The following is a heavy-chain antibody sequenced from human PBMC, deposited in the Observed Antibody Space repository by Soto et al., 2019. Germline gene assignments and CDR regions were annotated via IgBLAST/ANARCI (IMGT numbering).Heavy chain of an antibody. J-gene: IGHJ4*02. CDR2: MNPNSGNT. V-gene: IGHV1-8*01. CDR1: GYTFTSYD. Sequence: ASVKVSCKASGYTFTSYDINWVRQATGQGLEWMGWMNPNSGNTGYAQKFQGRVTMTRNTSISTAYMELSSLRSEDTAVYYCARGTYYDYIWGSYRIVAFEYWGQGTLVTVSS. D-gene: IGHD3-16*02. CDR3: ARGTYYDYIWGSYRIVAFEY.